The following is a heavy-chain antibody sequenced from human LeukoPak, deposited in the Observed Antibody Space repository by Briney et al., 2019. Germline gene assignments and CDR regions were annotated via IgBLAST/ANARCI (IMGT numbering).Heavy chain of an antibody. CDR2: IRYDGSNK. Sequence: GGSLRLSCAASGFTFSSYGMHWVRQAPGKGLEWVAFIRYDGSNKYYADSVKGRFTISRDNSKNTLYLQMNSLRAEDTAVYYCAKDRGSTDYFDYWGQGTLVTVSS. J-gene: IGHJ4*02. CDR3: AKDRGSTDYFDY. V-gene: IGHV3-30*02. CDR1: GFTFSSYG. D-gene: IGHD6-25*01.